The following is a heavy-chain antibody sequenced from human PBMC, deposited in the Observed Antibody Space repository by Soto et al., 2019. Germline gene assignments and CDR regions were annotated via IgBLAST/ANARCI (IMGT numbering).Heavy chain of an antibody. Sequence: GGSLRLSCGASGFTFSNYAMNWVRQAPGKGLEWVSAISGSGGNTYYADSVKGRFTISRDNSKNTLYLQMSSLRAEDTAVYYCANPYCSSTSCPYYYYYMDVWGKGTTVTVSS. CDR2: ISGSGGNT. J-gene: IGHJ6*03. CDR3: ANPYCSSTSCPYYYYYMDV. CDR1: GFTFSNYA. D-gene: IGHD2-2*01. V-gene: IGHV3-23*01.